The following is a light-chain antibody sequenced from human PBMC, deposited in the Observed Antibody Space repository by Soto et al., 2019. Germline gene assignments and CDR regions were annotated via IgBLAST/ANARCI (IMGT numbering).Light chain of an antibody. J-gene: IGKJ1*01. Sequence: PGERVTLSCMASQSVSSSYLTWYQQKPGQAPRLLIYGASSRATGIPDRFSGRGSGTDFTLTISRLEPEDFAVYYCQQYGSSPRTFGQGTKVDI. V-gene: IGKV3-20*01. CDR3: QQYGSSPRT. CDR1: QSVSSSY. CDR2: GAS.